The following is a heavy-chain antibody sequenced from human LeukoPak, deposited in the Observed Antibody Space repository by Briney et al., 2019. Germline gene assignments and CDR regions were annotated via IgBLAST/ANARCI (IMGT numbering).Heavy chain of an antibody. D-gene: IGHD2-21*01. Sequence: PGRSLRLSCGVSGYXFSSHGIHWVRQAPGKGLEWVAAIWYDGSDKYYADSVKGRFTISRDNSKNMLYLQMDSLRAEDTALYYCARLWGSVSGYFDYWGQGTLVTVSS. V-gene: IGHV3-33*01. CDR1: GYXFSSHG. CDR2: IWYDGSDK. J-gene: IGHJ4*02. CDR3: ARLWGSVSGYFDY.